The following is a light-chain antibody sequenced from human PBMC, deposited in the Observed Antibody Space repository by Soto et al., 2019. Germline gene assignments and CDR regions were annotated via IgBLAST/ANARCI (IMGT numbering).Light chain of an antibody. CDR2: DAS. Sequence: EIVLTQSPATLSLSPGERATLSCRASQSVSSYLAWYQQKPGQTPRRLIYDASNRATGIPARFTGSGSGTDFTLSISSLEPEDFAVYYCRQRSPWPITCGQRTRLEI. J-gene: IGKJ5*01. V-gene: IGKV3-11*01. CDR3: RQRSPWPIT. CDR1: QSVSSY.